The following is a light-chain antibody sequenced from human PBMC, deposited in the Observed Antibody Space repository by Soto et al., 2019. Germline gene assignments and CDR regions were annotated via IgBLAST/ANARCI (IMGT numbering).Light chain of an antibody. CDR1: ESVSIY. V-gene: IGKV3-11*01. Sequence: EIVLTQSPATLSLSPGESATLSCRASESVSIYISWYQQKPAQAPRLLIYDASNRATGIPTRFSGSGSGTDFSHTISSLEPEDFAVYYGQQRSTWPWTTFGQGTRVELK. CDR3: QQRSTWPWTT. CDR2: DAS. J-gene: IGKJ1*01.